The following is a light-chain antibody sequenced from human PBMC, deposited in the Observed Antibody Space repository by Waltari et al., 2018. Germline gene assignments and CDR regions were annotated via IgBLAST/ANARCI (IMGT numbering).Light chain of an antibody. CDR3: SSYGGSNNLV. Sequence: QSALTQPPSASGSPGQSVTISCTGTHNDVCYNHVSWYQQHPDKAPKLVIYEVTKRPSGVPDRFSGSKSGNTASLTVSGLQAEDEADYYCSSYGGSNNLVFGGGTKLTVL. V-gene: IGLV2-8*01. J-gene: IGLJ2*01. CDR2: EVT. CDR1: HNDVCYNH.